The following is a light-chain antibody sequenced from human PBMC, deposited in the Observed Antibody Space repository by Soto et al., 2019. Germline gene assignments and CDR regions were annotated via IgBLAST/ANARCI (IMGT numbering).Light chain of an antibody. V-gene: IGKV3-20*01. J-gene: IGKJ4*01. CDR1: QSISSNY. Sequence: TLSCRASQSISSNYLAWYQQKPGQAPRLLIYGASTRATGIPDRFSGSGSGTDFSLTISRLEPEDFALYYCQQYFTSPLTFGGGTKVDIK. CDR3: QQYFTSPLT. CDR2: GAS.